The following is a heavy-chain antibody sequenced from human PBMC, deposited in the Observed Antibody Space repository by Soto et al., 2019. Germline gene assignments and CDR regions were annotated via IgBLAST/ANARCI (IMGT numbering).Heavy chain of an antibody. V-gene: IGHV4-39*01. CDR1: GGSISSPTYY. J-gene: IGHJ4*02. CDR2: IYYSGST. Sequence: SETLSLTCSVSGGSISSPTYYWGWIRQPPGKGLEWIGSIYYSGSTYYSPSLKSRVTISVDTSKNQFSLKVSSVTAADTAVYYCARLPCITTSRRDYWGQGTLVTVSS. CDR3: ARLPCITTSRRDY. D-gene: IGHD1-1*01.